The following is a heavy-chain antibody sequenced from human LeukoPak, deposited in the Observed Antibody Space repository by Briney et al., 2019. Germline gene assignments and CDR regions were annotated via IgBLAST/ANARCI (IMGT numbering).Heavy chain of an antibody. Sequence: LRLSCAASGFTFSDHYMDWIRQPPGKGLEWIGEINPRGSTNYNPSLKSRVTLSADTSKNQFSLTLNSVTAADTAVYYCARRRLGYYFDYWGQGTLVTVSS. D-gene: IGHD3-16*01. CDR1: GFTFSDHY. CDR3: ARRRLGYYFDY. V-gene: IGHV4-34*01. J-gene: IGHJ4*02. CDR2: INPRGST.